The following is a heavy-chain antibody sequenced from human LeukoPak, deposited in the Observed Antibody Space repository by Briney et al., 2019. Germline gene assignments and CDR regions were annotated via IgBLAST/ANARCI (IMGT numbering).Heavy chain of an antibody. CDR1: GFTFSNAW. D-gene: IGHD3-16*01. CDR3: TAFGRTDI. J-gene: IGHJ3*02. V-gene: IGHV3-15*01. CDR2: IKSKTDGATT. Sequence: PGGSLRLSCAASGFTFSNAWMSWVRQAPGKGLEWVGRIKSKTDGATTDYAAPVKGRFTIPRDDSKNTLYLQMNSLKTEDTAVYYCTAFGRTDIWGQGTMVTVSS.